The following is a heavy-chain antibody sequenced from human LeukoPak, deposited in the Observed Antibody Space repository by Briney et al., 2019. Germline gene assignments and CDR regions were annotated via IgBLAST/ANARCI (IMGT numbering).Heavy chain of an antibody. V-gene: IGHV3-23*01. D-gene: IGHD2/OR15-2a*01. Sequence: PGGSLRLSCAASGYTFSSYAMSWVRQAPGKGLEWVSAISGSGGSTYYADSVKGRFTISRDNAKNSLYLQMNSLRAEDTAVYYCARDFGMSMTYGMDVWGQGTTDSVPS. CDR2: ISGSGGST. CDR3: ARDFGMSMTYGMDV. CDR1: GYTFSSYA. J-gene: IGHJ6*02.